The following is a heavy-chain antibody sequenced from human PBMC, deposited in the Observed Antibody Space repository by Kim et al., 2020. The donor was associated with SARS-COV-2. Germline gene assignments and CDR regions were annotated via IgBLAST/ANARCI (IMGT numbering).Heavy chain of an antibody. J-gene: IGHJ3*01. CDR2: ISASGDST. D-gene: IGHD3-10*02. CDR1: GFTFSSSA. CDR3: ATLTYDVGEGAFDV. Sequence: GGSLRLSCAASGFTFSSSAMSWVRQAPGKGLEWVSAISASGDSTYYADSVKGRFSISRDNSKNTLYLQMNSLRAEDTAVYYCATLTYDVGEGAFDVWGQGTMVTVSS. V-gene: IGHV3-23*01.